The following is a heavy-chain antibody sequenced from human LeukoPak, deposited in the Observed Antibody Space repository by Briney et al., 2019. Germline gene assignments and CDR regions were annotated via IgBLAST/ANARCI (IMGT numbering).Heavy chain of an antibody. D-gene: IGHD3-22*01. J-gene: IGHJ4*02. Sequence: SETLSLTCTVSGGSISSSSYYWGWLRQPPGTGLEWLGSIYYSGSTYYNPSLKSRVTISVDTSKNQFSLKLSSVTAADTAVYYCARAAYYDSSPFFDYWGQGTLVTVSS. CDR1: GGSISSSSYY. CDR2: IYYSGST. CDR3: ARAAYYDSSPFFDY. V-gene: IGHV4-39*07.